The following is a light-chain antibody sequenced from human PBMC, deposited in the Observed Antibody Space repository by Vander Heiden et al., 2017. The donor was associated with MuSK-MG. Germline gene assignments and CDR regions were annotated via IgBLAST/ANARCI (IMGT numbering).Light chain of an antibody. J-gene: IGKJ2*01. CDR1: QSISSW. CDR3: QQDNSYSFVT. V-gene: IGKV1-5*03. CDR2: RAS. Sequence: IHMTQSPSTLSASAGDRVPITSRASQSISSWLAWYQQKPGKAPKLLIYRASSLESGVPSRFSGSGYGIEFTLTISSRQPDDFASYYFQQDNSYSFVTFGQGTKLEIK.